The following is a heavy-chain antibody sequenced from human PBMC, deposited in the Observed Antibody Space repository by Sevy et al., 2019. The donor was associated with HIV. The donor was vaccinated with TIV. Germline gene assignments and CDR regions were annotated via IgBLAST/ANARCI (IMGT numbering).Heavy chain of an antibody. Sequence: SETLSLTCNVSGGSISGYYCSWIRQSPGKGLEWIGYIYFSGSTNYNPSLKSRVTISLERSKNQFSLNLSTVTTADTAMYYCVTGSAAPGYYYGMDVWGQGTTVTVSS. CDR2: IYFSGST. J-gene: IGHJ6*02. CDR3: VTGSAAPGYYYGMDV. CDR1: GGSISGYY. V-gene: IGHV4-59*01. D-gene: IGHD6-13*01.